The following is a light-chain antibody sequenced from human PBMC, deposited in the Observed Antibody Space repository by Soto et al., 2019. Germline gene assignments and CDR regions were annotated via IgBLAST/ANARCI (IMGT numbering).Light chain of an antibody. CDR2: DAS. CDR1: QSISSW. CDR3: QQYISYST. J-gene: IGKJ1*01. V-gene: IGKV1-5*01. Sequence: DIQMTQSPSTLSASVGDRVTITCRASQSISSWLAWYQQIPGKAPKLLIFDASTLESGVPSRLSGSGSGTEFTLTIRSLQPDDFATYFCQQYISYSTFGQGTKVDIK.